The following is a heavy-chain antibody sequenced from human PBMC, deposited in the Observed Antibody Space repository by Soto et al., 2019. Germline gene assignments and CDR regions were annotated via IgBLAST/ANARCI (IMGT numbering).Heavy chain of an antibody. V-gene: IGHV1-18*01. CDR2: ISAYNGNT. CDR1: GYTFTSYG. J-gene: IGHJ5*02. CDR3: ARSQASLDP. Sequence: QVQLVQSGAEVKKPGASVKVSCKASGYTFTSYGISWVRQAPGQGLEWMGWISAYNGNTNYAQKLQGSITMTADTCTSTADMELRSMRADDKAVYYRARSQASLDPWGQGTLVNVSS.